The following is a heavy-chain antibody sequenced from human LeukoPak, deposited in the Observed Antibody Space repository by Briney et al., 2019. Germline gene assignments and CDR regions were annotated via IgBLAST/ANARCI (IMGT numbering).Heavy chain of an antibody. CDR2: SYDESNK. V-gene: IGHV3-30*18. CDR3: AKDPGRWEALFS. Sequence: PGGSLRLSCAASGFPFSNYGMNWVRQAPGKGPEWVAISYDESNKDYADSVKGRFTISRDNSKNTLYLQMNSLRPEDTAVYYCAKDPGRWEALFSWGQGTPVTVSS. CDR1: GFPFSNYG. J-gene: IGHJ5*02. D-gene: IGHD1-26*01.